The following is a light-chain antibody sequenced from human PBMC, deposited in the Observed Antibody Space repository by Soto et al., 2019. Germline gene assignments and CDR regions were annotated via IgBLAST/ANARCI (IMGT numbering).Light chain of an antibody. J-gene: IGKJ5*01. CDR3: QQYGSSPRIT. Sequence: EIVLTQSPGTLSLSPGEGATLSCRAGQSVSSSQLAWYQQKPGQAPRLLVYGASSRVTGIPERFSGSVSETDFTLSISRLEPEDFAVYYCQQYGSSPRITFGQGTRLENK. CDR2: GAS. V-gene: IGKV3-20*01. CDR1: QSVSSSQ.